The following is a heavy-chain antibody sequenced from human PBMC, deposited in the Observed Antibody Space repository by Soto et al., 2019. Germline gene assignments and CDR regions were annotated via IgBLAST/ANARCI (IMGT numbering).Heavy chain of an antibody. CDR1: GGTFSSYA. CDR2: IIPIFGTA. Sequence: SVKVSCKASGGTFSSYAISWVRQAPGQGLEWMGGIIPIFGTANYAQKFQGRVTITADESTSTAYMELSSLRSEDTAVYYCARVTHYDILTGYYIPHFDYWGQGTLVTVSS. J-gene: IGHJ4*02. D-gene: IGHD3-9*01. V-gene: IGHV1-69*13. CDR3: ARVTHYDILTGYYIPHFDY.